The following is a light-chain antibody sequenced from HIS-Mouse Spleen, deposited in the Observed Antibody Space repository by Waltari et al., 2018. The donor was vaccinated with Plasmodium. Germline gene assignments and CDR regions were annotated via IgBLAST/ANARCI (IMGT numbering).Light chain of an antibody. CDR1: QSVSSN. CDR3: QQYNNWSFT. Sequence: EIGMTQSPATLSVSPGERATPSCRASQSVSSNLAWYQQKPGQAPRLLIYGASTRAAGIPASFSGSGSGTEFTFTISSLQSEDFAVYYCQQYNNWSFTFGPGTKVDIK. J-gene: IGKJ3*01. V-gene: IGKV3-15*01. CDR2: GAS.